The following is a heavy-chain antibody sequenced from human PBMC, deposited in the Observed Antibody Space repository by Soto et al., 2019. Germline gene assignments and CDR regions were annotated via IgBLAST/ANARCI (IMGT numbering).Heavy chain of an antibody. V-gene: IGHV1-18*01. CDR1: GYTFTSYG. J-gene: IGHJ3*02. Sequence: GASVKVSCKASGYTFTSYGISWVRQAPGQGLEWMGWISAYNGNTNYAQKLQGRVTMTTDTSTSTAYMELRSLRSDDTAVYYCARTIWGSYRYTENPDAFDIRGQGTMVTVSS. CDR3: ARTIWGSYRYTENPDAFDI. CDR2: ISAYNGNT. D-gene: IGHD3-16*02.